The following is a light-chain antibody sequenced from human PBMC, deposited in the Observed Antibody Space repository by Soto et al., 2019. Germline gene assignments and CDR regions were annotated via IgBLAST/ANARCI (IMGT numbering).Light chain of an antibody. CDR2: AAS. V-gene: IGKV1-39*01. CDR3: QQSYSTPIT. J-gene: IGKJ5*01. CDR1: QIISSY. Sequence: DIQMTQSPSSLSASVLDRFTITCRASQIISSYLNWYQQKPGKAPKLLIYAASSLQSGVPSRFSGSGSGTDFTLTISSLQPEDFATYYCQQSYSTPITFGQGTRLEIK.